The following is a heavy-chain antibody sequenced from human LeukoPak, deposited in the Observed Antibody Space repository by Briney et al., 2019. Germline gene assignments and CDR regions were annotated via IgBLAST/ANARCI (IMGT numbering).Heavy chain of an antibody. D-gene: IGHD3-16*01. J-gene: IGHJ4*02. CDR1: GFTFSSHG. V-gene: IGHV3-33*01. CDR3: ARDRVLHYFDY. Sequence: GGSLTLSCAASGFTFSSHGMHWVRQAPGKGLEGVAVIWYDGSDKYYADSVKGRFTVSRDNSKNTLYLQMTSLRADDTAVYYCARDRVLHYFDYWGQGALVTVSS. CDR2: IWYDGSDK.